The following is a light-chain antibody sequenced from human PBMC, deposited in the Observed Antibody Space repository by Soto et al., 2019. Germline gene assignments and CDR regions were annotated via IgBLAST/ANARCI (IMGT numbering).Light chain of an antibody. V-gene: IGKV4-1*01. J-gene: IGKJ1*01. Sequence: DIVMTQSPDSLAVSLGERATINCKSSQSVIYSSNNRNYLAWYQQKPGQPPKLLIYWASTRESGVPDRFSGSGSGTDFTLTISSLQAEDVAVYYCQQYHSTPWTFGQGTKVEIK. CDR2: WAS. CDR3: QQYHSTPWT. CDR1: QSVIYSSNNRNY.